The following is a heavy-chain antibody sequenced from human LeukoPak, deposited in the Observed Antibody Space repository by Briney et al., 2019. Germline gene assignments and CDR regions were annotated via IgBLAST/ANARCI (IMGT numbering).Heavy chain of an antibody. V-gene: IGHV3-21*01. Sequence: PGGSLRLSCAASGFTFSSYSMNWVRQAPGKGLEWVSSISSSSSYIYYADSVKGRFTTSRDNAKNSLYLQMNSLRAEDRGVYYCARDARIAVAGTSPESSDYWGQGTLVTVSS. CDR3: ARDARIAVAGTSPESSDY. J-gene: IGHJ4*02. D-gene: IGHD6-19*01. CDR1: GFTFSSYS. CDR2: ISSSSSYI.